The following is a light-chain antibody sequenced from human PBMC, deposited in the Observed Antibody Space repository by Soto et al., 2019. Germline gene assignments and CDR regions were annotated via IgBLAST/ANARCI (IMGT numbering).Light chain of an antibody. CDR1: SSNIGSIT. J-gene: IGLJ7*01. Sequence: QSVLTQPPSASGTPGQRFTIPCSGSSSNIGSITVNCYQQLPGTAPKLLIYRNNQRPSGVPDRFSGYKSGTSASLAISGLQSEDEADYYCAAWDDSLNGAVFGGGTQLTVL. CDR2: RNN. V-gene: IGLV1-44*01. CDR3: AAWDDSLNGAV.